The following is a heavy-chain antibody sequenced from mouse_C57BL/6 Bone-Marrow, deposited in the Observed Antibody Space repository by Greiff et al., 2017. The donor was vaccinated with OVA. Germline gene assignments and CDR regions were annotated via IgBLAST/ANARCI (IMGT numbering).Heavy chain of an antibody. Sequence: QVQLQQPGAELVRPGSSVKLSCKASGYTFTSYWMHWVKQRPIQGLEWIGNIDPSDSDTHYNQKFKDKATLTVDKSSSTAYMQLSSLTSEDSAVYYCASFFYWGQGTTLTVSS. CDR2: IDPSDSDT. J-gene: IGHJ2*01. V-gene: IGHV1-52*01. CDR3: ASFFY. CDR1: GYTFTSYW.